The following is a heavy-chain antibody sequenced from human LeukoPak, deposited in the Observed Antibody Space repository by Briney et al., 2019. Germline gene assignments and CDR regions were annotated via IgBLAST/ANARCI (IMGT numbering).Heavy chain of an antibody. Sequence: PSQTLSLTCTVSGGSISSGSYYWSWIRQPPGKGLEWIGYIYYSGITKYNPSLKSRISISLDTSKNHFSLKLSSVTAADTAVYYCARTLHCTSASCPDVFDVWGQGTMVTVSS. J-gene: IGHJ3*01. V-gene: IGHV4-61*03. CDR1: GGSISSGSYY. CDR3: ARTLHCTSASCPDVFDV. D-gene: IGHD2-2*01. CDR2: IYYSGIT.